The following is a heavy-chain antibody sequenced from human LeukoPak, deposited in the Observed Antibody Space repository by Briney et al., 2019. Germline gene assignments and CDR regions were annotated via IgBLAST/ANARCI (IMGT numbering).Heavy chain of an antibody. D-gene: IGHD3-10*01. V-gene: IGHV3-23*01. CDR2: ISCSGGST. Sequence: GGSLRLSCAASGFTFSSYAMSWVRQAPGKGLEWVSAISCSGGSTYYADSVKGRFTISRDNSKNTLYLQMNSLRAEDTAVYYCAMERDYYGSGTYYRTDYWGQGTLVTVSS. J-gene: IGHJ4*02. CDR1: GFTFSSYA. CDR3: AMERDYYGSGTYYRTDY.